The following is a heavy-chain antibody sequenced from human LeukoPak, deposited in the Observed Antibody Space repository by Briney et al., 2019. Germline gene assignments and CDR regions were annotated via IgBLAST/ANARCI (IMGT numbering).Heavy chain of an antibody. CDR3: AGRYSSGWYRD. D-gene: IGHD6-19*01. CDR2: IYYSGST. V-gene: IGHV4-59*01. Sequence: PSETLSLTCTVSGGSISSYYWSWIRQPPGKGLEWIGYIYYSGSTNYNPSLKSRVTISVDTSKNQFSLKLSSVTAADTAVYYCAGRYSSGWYRDWGQGTLVTVSS. J-gene: IGHJ4*02. CDR1: GGSISSYY.